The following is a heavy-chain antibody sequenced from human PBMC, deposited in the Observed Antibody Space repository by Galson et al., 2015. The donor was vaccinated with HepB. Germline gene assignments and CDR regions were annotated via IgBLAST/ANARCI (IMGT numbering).Heavy chain of an antibody. D-gene: IGHD3-10*01. CDR3: AKGSDYYGSGTYYNGALYSDH. CDR2: ISGAGGST. V-gene: IGHV3-23*01. Sequence: SLRLSCAGSGFGFGHYAMSWARQAPGKGLEWLSAISGAGGSTYYANSARGRFTIARDNSKNTLYLQMNGLRAEDTAVYYCAKGSDYYGSGTYYNGALYSDHWGQGTLVTVSS. CDR1: GFGFGHYA. J-gene: IGHJ4*02.